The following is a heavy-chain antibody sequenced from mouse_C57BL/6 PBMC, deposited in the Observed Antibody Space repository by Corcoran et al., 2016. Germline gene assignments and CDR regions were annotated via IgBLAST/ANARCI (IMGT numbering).Heavy chain of an antibody. D-gene: IGHD3-2*02. CDR2: ILPGSGST. Sequence: QLQLQLSGPVLMKPAASVTLSCNATGFTFTGYWLEWVPQSLGHGLEWIGEILPGSGSTNYNEKFKGKATFTADTSSNTAYMQLSSLTTEDSANYYCAREKEGSSGYGNFDYWGQGTTLTVSS. J-gene: IGHJ2*01. CDR3: AREKEGSSGYGNFDY. CDR1: GFTFTGYW. V-gene: IGHV1-9*01.